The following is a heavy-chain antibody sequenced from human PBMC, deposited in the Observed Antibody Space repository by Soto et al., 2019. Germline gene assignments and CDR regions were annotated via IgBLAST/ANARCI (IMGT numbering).Heavy chain of an antibody. V-gene: IGHV3-74*01. J-gene: IGHJ6*03. D-gene: IGHD2-21*01. CDR1: GFTFSSYW. Sequence: GGSLRLSCAASGFTFSSYWMHWVRQAPGKGLVWVSRINSDGSSTSYADSVKGRFTISRDNAKNTLYLQMNSLRAEDTAVYYCARVKLGDSAYYYYMDVWGKGTTVTVSS. CDR2: INSDGSST. CDR3: ARVKLGDSAYYYYMDV.